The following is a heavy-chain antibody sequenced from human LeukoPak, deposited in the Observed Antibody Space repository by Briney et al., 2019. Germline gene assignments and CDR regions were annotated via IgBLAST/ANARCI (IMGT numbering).Heavy chain of an antibody. J-gene: IGHJ4*02. CDR1: GYTFTSYD. Sequence: ASVKVSCKASGYTFTSYDINWVRQATGQGLEWMGWMNPNGGNTGYAQKFQGRVTMTRNTSISTAYMELSSLRSEDTAVYYCARGSYYYDSSGSYYFDYWGQGTLVTVSS. CDR3: ARGSYYYDSSGSYYFDY. V-gene: IGHV1-8*01. D-gene: IGHD3-22*01. CDR2: MNPNGGNT.